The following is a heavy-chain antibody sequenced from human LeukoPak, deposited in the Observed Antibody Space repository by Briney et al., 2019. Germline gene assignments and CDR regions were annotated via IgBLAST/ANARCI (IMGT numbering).Heavy chain of an antibody. V-gene: IGHV1-46*01. CDR1: GYTFTSYY. CDR2: INPSGGST. D-gene: IGHD3-16*02. J-gene: IGHJ4*02. CDR3: ARGAPDPSYDYVWGSHRGNYFDY. Sequence: GASVKVPCKASGYTFTSYYIHWVRQAPGQGLEWMGIINPSGGSTNYAQKFQGRVTMTRDTSTSTVYMELSSLRSEDTAVYYCARGAPDPSYDYVWGSHRGNYFDYWGQGTLVTVSS.